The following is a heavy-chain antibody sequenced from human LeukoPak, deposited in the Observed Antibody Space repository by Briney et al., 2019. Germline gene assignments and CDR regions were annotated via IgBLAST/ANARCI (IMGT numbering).Heavy chain of an antibody. Sequence: PGGSLRLSCAASGFTVRNNYMSWVRQAPGKGLEWVSVIYSGGDTYYADSVKGRFTISRDNSKNTLYLQMNSLRAEDTAVYYCARVRIYDDYVYWYFDLWGRGTLITVSS. J-gene: IGHJ2*01. CDR3: ARVRIYDDYVYWYFDL. D-gene: IGHD4-17*01. CDR1: GFTVRNNY. V-gene: IGHV3-53*01. CDR2: IYSGGDT.